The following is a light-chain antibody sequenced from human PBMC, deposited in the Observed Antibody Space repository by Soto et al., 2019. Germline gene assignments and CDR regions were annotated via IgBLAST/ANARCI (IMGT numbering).Light chain of an antibody. Sequence: EVVMTQSPATLSVSPGERATLSCRASQSVGSNLAWYQQKPGQAPRLLIYTASTRANGIPARFSGSGSGTEFTLTISSLQSEDFEVYYCQQYNNWPRTFGQGTKVEIK. J-gene: IGKJ1*01. CDR1: QSVGSN. V-gene: IGKV3-15*01. CDR3: QQYNNWPRT. CDR2: TAS.